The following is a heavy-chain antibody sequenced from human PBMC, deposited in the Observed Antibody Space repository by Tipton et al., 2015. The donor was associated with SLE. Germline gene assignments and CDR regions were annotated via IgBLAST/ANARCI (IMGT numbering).Heavy chain of an antibody. CDR3: ARRGWSDCSSTSCYTDWYFDL. D-gene: IGHD2-2*02. V-gene: IGHV4-39*07. J-gene: IGHJ2*01. CDR1: GGSISSSSYY. CDR2: IYYSGST. Sequence: TLSLTCTVSGGSISSSSYYWGWIRQPPGKGLEWIGSIYYSGSTYYNPSLKSRVTTSVDTSKNQFSLKLSSVTAADTAVYYCARRGWSDCSSTSCYTDWYFDLWGRGTLVTVSS.